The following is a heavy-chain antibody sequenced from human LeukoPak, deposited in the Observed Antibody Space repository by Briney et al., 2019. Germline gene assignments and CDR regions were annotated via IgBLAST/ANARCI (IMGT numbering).Heavy chain of an antibody. V-gene: IGHV4-38-2*02. CDR1: GYSISSGYY. CDR2: IYHSGST. CDR3: ARDLRVVPDYSGLDF. D-gene: IGHD2-15*01. Sequence: SETLSLTCTVSGYSISSGYYWGWIRQPPGKGLEWIGSIYHSGSTYYNPSLKSRVTISVDPSKNQSSLNLSSLPAPDPPLYYCARDLRVVPDYSGLDFWGQGTPVPVS. J-gene: IGHJ6*02.